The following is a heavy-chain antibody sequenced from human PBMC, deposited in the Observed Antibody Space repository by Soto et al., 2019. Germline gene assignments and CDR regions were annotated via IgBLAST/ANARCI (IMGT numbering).Heavy chain of an antibody. CDR3: ARANIKDIVVVPAAVDY. Sequence: PSDTLSLTCTVSGGSISSGDYYWSWIRQPPGKGLEWIGYIYYSGSTYYNPSLKSRVTISVDTSKNQFSLKLSSVTAADTAVYYCARANIKDIVVVPAAVDYWGQGTLVTVSS. D-gene: IGHD2-2*01. CDR1: GGSISSGDYY. V-gene: IGHV4-30-4*02. J-gene: IGHJ4*02. CDR2: IYYSGST.